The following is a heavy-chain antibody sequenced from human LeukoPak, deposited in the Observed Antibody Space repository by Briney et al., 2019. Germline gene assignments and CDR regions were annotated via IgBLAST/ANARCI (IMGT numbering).Heavy chain of an antibody. CDR2: INHSGST. Sequence: SETLSLTCAVYGGSFSGYYWSWIRQPPGKGPEWIGEINHSGSTNYNPSLKSRVTISVDTSKNQFSLKLSSVTAADTAVYYCAPLQSDYGGNDWFDPWGQGTLVTVSS. V-gene: IGHV4-34*01. CDR3: APLQSDYGGNDWFDP. D-gene: IGHD4-23*01. J-gene: IGHJ5*02. CDR1: GGSFSGYY.